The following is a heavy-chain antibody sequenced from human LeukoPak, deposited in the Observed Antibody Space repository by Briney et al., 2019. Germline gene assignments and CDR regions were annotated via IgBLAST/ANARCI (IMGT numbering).Heavy chain of an antibody. V-gene: IGHV4-34*01. CDR3: ARSEDDSSGYYYATFDY. Sequence: EXLXLTXAXYGGSLXGYYWSWIRQPPGKGLEWIGEINHSGSTNYNPSLNSRLTISVDTSKNQFSLKLSSVTAADTAVYYCARSEDDSSGYYYATFDYWGQGTLVTVSS. D-gene: IGHD3-22*01. CDR1: GGSLXGYY. J-gene: IGHJ4*02. CDR2: INHSGST.